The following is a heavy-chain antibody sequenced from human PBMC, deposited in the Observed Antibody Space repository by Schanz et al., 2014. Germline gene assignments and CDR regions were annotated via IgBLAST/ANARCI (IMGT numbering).Heavy chain of an antibody. CDR1: GFTFSDYG. D-gene: IGHD2-21*01. J-gene: IGHJ4*02. V-gene: IGHV3-30*18. CDR2: ISYDGSFE. Sequence: QVQLVESGGGVVQPGRSLRLSCGASGFTFSDYGTHWVRQAPGKGLEWVAFISYDGSFEDYLDSVKGRFTISRDNSKNTLHLQMNSLRAEDTAVYYCAKGQLLSYYFDYWGQGTLVTVSS. CDR3: AKGQLLSYYFDY.